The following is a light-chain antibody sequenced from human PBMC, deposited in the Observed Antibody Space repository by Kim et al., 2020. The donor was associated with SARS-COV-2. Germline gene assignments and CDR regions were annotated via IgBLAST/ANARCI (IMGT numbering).Light chain of an antibody. CDR1: SLRSYY. CDR2: GKN. J-gene: IGLJ3*02. V-gene: IGLV3-19*01. Sequence: SSELTQDPAVSVALGQTVRITCQGDSLRSYYASWYQQEPGQAPVLVLYGKNNRHPGIPDRSSGSSSGSTAAFIITGAQAADEADDYCSSRDSSGNHLVFGGGTQLTVL. CDR3: SSRDSSGNHLV.